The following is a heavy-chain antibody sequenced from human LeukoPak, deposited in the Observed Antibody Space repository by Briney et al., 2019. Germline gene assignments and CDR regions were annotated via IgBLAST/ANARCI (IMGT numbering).Heavy chain of an antibody. J-gene: IGHJ4*02. D-gene: IGHD3-10*01. Sequence: ASVKVSCKTSGYTFTDYDITWVRQAPGQGLEWMGRVSPCNVNTYYSQRFQDRVTITKDTSTGTAYMDLRKLRTDDTAMYYCARNGRVRRVVKDLFEYWGQGTLVAVSS. CDR3: ARNGRVRRVVKDLFEY. V-gene: IGHV1-18*01. CDR1: GYTFTDYD. CDR2: VSPCNVNT.